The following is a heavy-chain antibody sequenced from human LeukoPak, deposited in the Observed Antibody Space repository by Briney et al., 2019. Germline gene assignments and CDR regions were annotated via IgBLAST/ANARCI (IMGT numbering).Heavy chain of an antibody. Sequence: GGSLRLSCAASGFTFSSYAMHWVRQAPGKGLEWVAVISYDGSNKYYADSVKGRLTISRDNAKNSLFLQMNSLRAEDTAVYYCAKDDDWGRYKHWGQGTLVTVSS. J-gene: IGHJ1*01. CDR3: AKDDDWGRYKH. D-gene: IGHD3-16*01. V-gene: IGHV3-30*04. CDR1: GFTFSSYA. CDR2: ISYDGSNK.